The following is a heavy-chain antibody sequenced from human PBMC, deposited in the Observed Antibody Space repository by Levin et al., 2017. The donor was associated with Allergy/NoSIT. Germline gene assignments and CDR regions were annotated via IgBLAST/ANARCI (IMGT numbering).Heavy chain of an antibody. CDR1: GYTFTGYY. V-gene: IGHV1-2*02. CDR2: INPNSGGT. D-gene: IGHD4-23*01. Sequence: GGSLRLSCKASGYTFTGYYMHWVRQAPGQGLEWMGWINPNSGGTNYAQKFQGRVTMTRDTSISTAYMELSRLRSDDTAVYYCARDRDYGGNGFQHWGQGTLVTVSS. CDR3: ARDRDYGGNGFQH. J-gene: IGHJ1*01.